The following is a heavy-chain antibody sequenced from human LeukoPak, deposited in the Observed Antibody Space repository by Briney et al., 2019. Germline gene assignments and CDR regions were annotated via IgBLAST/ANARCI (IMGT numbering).Heavy chain of an antibody. CDR1: GFTFSSYG. CDR3: AKDSKNYAIDY. J-gene: IGHJ4*02. D-gene: IGHD3-16*01. V-gene: IGHV3-30*18. CDR2: ISDDGRKK. Sequence: GGSLRLSCGPSGFTFSSYGVRWVRPAPGKGLEWVAVISDDGRKKNYADSVKGRFTISRDNSKNTLYLQMNSLRAEDTAVYYCAKDSKNYAIDYWGQGTLVTVSS.